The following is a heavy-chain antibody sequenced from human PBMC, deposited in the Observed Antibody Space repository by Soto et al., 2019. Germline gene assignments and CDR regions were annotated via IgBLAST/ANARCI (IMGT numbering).Heavy chain of an antibody. Sequence: SGPTLVNPTRTLTLTCTFSGFSLSTSGVGVGWIRQPPGKALEWLALIYWNDDKRYSPSLKSRLTITKDTSKNQVILTVTNMDPVDTATYYYAHRPPEDCSRTSCYFFGPNWFDPWGQGTLVTVSS. J-gene: IGHJ5*02. V-gene: IGHV2-5*01. D-gene: IGHD2-2*01. CDR3: AHRPPEDCSRTSCYFFGPNWFDP. CDR1: GFSLSTSGVG. CDR2: IYWNDDK.